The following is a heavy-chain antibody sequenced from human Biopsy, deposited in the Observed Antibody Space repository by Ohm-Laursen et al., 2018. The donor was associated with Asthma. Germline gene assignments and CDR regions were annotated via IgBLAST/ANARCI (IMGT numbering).Heavy chain of an antibody. CDR1: GFSLSTSGGG. Sequence: PTQTLTLTCTFSGFSLSTSGGGVGWIRQPPGKALEWLGNIYWDDDKRYSPSLQSRLTITRDTPKDQVVFTMTNMGPVDTGTYYCVHTLVGLKAFDFWGQGTLVTVSS. CDR2: IYWDDDK. V-gene: IGHV2-5*02. J-gene: IGHJ4*02. CDR3: VHTLVGLKAFDF. D-gene: IGHD1-26*01.